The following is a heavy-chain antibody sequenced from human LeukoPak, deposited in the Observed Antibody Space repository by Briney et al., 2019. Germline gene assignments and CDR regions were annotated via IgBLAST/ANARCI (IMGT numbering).Heavy chain of an antibody. V-gene: IGHV3-53*01. CDR3: ASASSGPYYYMDV. J-gene: IGHJ6*03. CDR1: GFTVSSNY. CDR2: IYSGGSK. Sequence: PGGSLRLSCAASGFTVSSNYMSWVRQAPGKGQEGVSVIYSGGSKYYADSVKGRFTISRENTKNTLYLQMNSLRAEDTAVYYCASASSGPYYYMDVWGKGTTVTVSS. D-gene: IGHD3-22*01.